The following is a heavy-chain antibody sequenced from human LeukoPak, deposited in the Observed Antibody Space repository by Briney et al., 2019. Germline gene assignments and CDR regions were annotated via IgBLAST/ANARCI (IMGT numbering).Heavy chain of an antibody. D-gene: IGHD6-13*01. CDR3: ARGENWQQLVHF. CDR1: GFTVSSNY. CDR2: IYSGGNT. J-gene: IGHJ4*02. V-gene: IGHV3-53*01. Sequence: GGSLGLSCAASGFTVSSNYMSWVRQAPGKGLEWVSIIYSGGNTYYAASVKGRFTISRDNSKNTLYLQMNSLRAEDTAVYYCARGENWQQLVHFWGQGTLVTVSS.